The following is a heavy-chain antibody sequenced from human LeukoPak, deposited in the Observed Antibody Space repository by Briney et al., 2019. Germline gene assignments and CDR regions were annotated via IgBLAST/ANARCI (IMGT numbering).Heavy chain of an antibody. CDR1: GGTLRSYA. V-gene: IGHV1-18*01. D-gene: IGHD2-2*01. J-gene: IGHJ6*03. CDR2: ISAYHGTT. Sequence: ASVNVSCKASGGTLRSYAISWVRQAPGQGLAWMGWISAYHGTTNYAQKLQGRVTMTTDTSTSTAYIELRSLRSDDTAVYYCARVSGVPAAEFDYYYYYMDGWGKGTMVTVSS. CDR3: ARVSGVPAAEFDYYYYYMDG.